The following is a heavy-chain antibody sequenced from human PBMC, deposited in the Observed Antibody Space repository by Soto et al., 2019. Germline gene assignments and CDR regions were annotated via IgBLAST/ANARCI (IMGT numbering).Heavy chain of an antibody. V-gene: IGHV4-59*08. CDR3: ARLSRGAAAGFDY. D-gene: IGHD6-13*01. CDR1: GGSISSYY. J-gene: IGHJ4*02. CDR2: IYYSGRT. Sequence: QVQLQESGPGLVKPSETLSLTCTVAGGSISSYYWSWIRQPPGKGLEWIGYIYYSGRTNYNPSLKSRVTISVDTSKNQFSLKLSSVTAADTAVYYWARLSRGAAAGFDYWGQGTLVTVSS.